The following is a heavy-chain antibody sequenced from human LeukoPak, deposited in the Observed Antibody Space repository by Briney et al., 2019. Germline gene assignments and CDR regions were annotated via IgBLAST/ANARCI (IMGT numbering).Heavy chain of an antibody. CDR3: ASHSSGWYGNAFDI. J-gene: IGHJ3*02. V-gene: IGHV1-8*01. Sequence: ASVKVSCKASGYTFTSYDINWVRQATGQGLEWMGWMNPNSGNTGYAQKFQGRVTMTRNTSISTAYMELRSLRSDDTAVYYCASHSSGWYGNAFDIWGQGTMVTVSS. CDR2: MNPNSGNT. CDR1: GYTFTSYD. D-gene: IGHD6-19*01.